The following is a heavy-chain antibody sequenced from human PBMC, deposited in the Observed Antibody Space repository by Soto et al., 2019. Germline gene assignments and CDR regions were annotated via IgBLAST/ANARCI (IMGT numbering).Heavy chain of an antibody. J-gene: IGHJ6*02. D-gene: IGHD3-10*01. Sequence: PGESLKISCKGSGYSFTSYWISWVRQMPGKGLEWMGRIDPSDSYTNYSPSFQGHVTISADKSISTAYLQWSSLKASDTAMYYCARPSLGLGFGDYYYGMDVWGQGTTVTVSS. CDR3: ARPSLGLGFGDYYYGMDV. CDR2: IDPSDSYT. CDR1: GYSFTSYW. V-gene: IGHV5-10-1*01.